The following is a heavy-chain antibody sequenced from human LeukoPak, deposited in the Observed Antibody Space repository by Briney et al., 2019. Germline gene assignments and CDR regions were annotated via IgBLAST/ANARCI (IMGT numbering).Heavy chain of an antibody. V-gene: IGHV4-34*01. CDR2: INHSGST. CDR1: GGPFSGYS. CDR3: ARGLEGYSYGYSEFDY. D-gene: IGHD5-18*01. J-gene: IGHJ4*02. Sequence: SETLSLTCAVSGGPFSGYSWNWIRQPPGKGLEWIGEINHSGSTNYNPSLKNQVTMSIDTSKNQFSLRLSSVTAADTAVYYCARGLEGYSYGYSEFDYWGQGALVAVSS.